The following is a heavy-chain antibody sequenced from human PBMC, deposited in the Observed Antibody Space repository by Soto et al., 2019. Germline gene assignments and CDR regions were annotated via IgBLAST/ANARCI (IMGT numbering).Heavy chain of an antibody. V-gene: IGHV4-59*01. CDR2: IYYSGST. Sequence: QVQLQESGPGLVKPSETLSLTCTVSGGAISSYYWSWIRQPPGKGLEWIGYIYYSGSTNYNPSLKSRGTLSVDTSKNHFSLKLSSVTAADTAVYYCARAERVADFDYWGQGTLVTVAS. CDR3: ARAERVADFDY. CDR1: GGAISSYY. D-gene: IGHD1-1*01. J-gene: IGHJ4*02.